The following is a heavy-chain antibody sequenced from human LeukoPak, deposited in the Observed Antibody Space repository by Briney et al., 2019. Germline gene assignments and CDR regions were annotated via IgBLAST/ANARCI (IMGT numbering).Heavy chain of an antibody. J-gene: IGHJ3*02. D-gene: IGHD6-13*01. CDR1: GGSISSSSYY. Sequence: SETLSLTCTVSGGSISSSSYYWGWLGQPPGKGLEWIGSIYYSGSTYYNPSLKSRVTISVDTSKNQFSLKLSSVTAADTAVYYCARNLYSSRTNDAFVIWGQGTMVTVSS. CDR3: ARNLYSSRTNDAFVI. CDR2: IYYSGST. V-gene: IGHV4-39*07.